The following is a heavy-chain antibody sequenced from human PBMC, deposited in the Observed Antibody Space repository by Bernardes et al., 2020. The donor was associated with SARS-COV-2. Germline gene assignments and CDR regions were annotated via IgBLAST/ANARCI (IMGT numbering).Heavy chain of an antibody. CDR1: GFTFSEDY. J-gene: IGHJ6*02. CDR2: ITSGGDTV. D-gene: IGHD3-3*01. Sequence: GGSLRLSCAASGFTFSEDYMSWIRQAPGKGLEWVSHITSGGDTVYYADSVKGRFTISRDNTQNSLYLQMNSLRAEDTAVYYCARGPYFGVVIIFGMDVWGQGTTVTVSS. CDR3: ARGPYFGVVIIFGMDV. V-gene: IGHV3-11*01.